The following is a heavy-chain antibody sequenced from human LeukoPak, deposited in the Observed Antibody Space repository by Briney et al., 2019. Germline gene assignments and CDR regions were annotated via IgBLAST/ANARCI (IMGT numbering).Heavy chain of an antibody. CDR3: ASPLRIAVAGTDYYGMDV. D-gene: IGHD6-19*01. J-gene: IGHJ6*02. V-gene: IGHV1-69*13. Sequence: GASVKVSCKASGGTFSSYAISWVRQAPGQGLEWMGGIIPIFGTANYAQKFQGRVTITADESTSTAYMELSSLRSEDTAVYYCASPLRIAVAGTDYYGMDVWGQGTTVTVFS. CDR1: GGTFSSYA. CDR2: IIPIFGTA.